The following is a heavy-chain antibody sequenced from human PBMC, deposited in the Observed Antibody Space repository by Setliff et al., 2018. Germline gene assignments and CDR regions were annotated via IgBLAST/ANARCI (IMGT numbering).Heavy chain of an antibody. D-gene: IGHD2-15*01. CDR3: ARVAYPNGGSCRYFDN. V-gene: IGHV4-31*11. J-gene: IGHJ4*02. CDR2: ISYSGRT. Sequence: SETLSLTCAVSGGSISTDPYFWTWIRQHPVKGLEWIGYISYSGRTSYNPSLYSRITVSLDRSKNQFSLQLTSVTAADTAMYYCARVAYPNGGSCRYFDNWGQGTLGTVS. CDR1: GGSISTDPYF.